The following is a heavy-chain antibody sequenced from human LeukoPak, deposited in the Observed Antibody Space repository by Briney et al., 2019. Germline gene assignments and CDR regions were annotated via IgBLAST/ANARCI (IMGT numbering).Heavy chain of an antibody. Sequence: PSETLSLTCAVYGGSFSGYYWSWIRQPPGKGLEWIGEINHSGSTNYNPSLKSRVTISVDTSKNQFSLKLSSVTAADTAVYYCATDYYDSSGALSWGQGTLVTVSS. CDR3: ATDYYDSSGALS. J-gene: IGHJ4*02. D-gene: IGHD3-22*01. CDR1: GGSFSGYY. V-gene: IGHV4-34*01. CDR2: INHSGST.